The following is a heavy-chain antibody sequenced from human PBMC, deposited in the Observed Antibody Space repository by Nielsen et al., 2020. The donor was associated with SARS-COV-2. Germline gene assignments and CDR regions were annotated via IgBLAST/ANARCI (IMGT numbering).Heavy chain of an antibody. CDR1: GGSISSSSYY. D-gene: IGHD3-22*01. V-gene: IGHV4-39*07. J-gene: IGHJ4*02. Sequence: SETLSLTCTVSGGSISSSSYYWGWIRQPPGKGLEWIGSIYYSGSTYYNPSLKSRVTISVDTSKNQFSLKLRSVTAADTAVYYCARSPITIGLIVVAISHLDNWGQGTVVTVSS. CDR2: IYYSGST. CDR3: ARSPITIGLIVVAISHLDN.